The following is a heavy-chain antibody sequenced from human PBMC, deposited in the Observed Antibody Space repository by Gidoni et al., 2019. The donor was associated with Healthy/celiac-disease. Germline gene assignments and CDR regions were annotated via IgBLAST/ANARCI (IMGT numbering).Heavy chain of an antibody. D-gene: IGHD1-26*01. Sequence: QVQLVESGGGVVQPGRSLRLSCAASGFTFSSYGMHWVRQAPGKGLEWVAVIWYDGSNKYYADSVKGRFTISRDNSKNTLYRQMNSLRAEDTAVYYCARDPYSGSYYFDYWGQGTLVTVSS. CDR1: GFTFSSYG. V-gene: IGHV3-33*01. CDR3: ARDPYSGSYYFDY. J-gene: IGHJ4*02. CDR2: IWYDGSNK.